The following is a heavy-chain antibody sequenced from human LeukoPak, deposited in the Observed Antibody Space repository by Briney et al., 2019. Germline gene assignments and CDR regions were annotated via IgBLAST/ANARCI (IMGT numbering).Heavy chain of an antibody. Sequence: PGGSLRLSCAASGVTFCGDSMSSVREAPGEGVEWVSSIFSSISYIYYAESVKGRVTISRENAQSSQYLQMNSLTAEDTAVYYCARVAHYGGTSVDYFDYWGQGNLVTVSS. CDR1: GVTFCGDS. CDR2: IFSSISYI. J-gene: IGHJ4*02. V-gene: IGHV3-21*01. CDR3: ARVAHYGGTSVDYFDY. D-gene: IGHD4-23*01.